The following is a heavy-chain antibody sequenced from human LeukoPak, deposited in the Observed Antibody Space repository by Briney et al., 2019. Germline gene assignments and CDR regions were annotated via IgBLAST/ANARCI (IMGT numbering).Heavy chain of an antibody. J-gene: IGHJ4*02. CDR3: ARDRARMDY. Sequence: PGGSLRLSCAASGFTFSSYAMHWVRQAPGKGLEWVAVISYDGSNKYYADSVKGRFTISRDNSKNTLYPQMNSLRAEDTAVYYCARDRARMDYWGQGTLVTVSS. V-gene: IGHV3-30*04. CDR1: GFTFSSYA. CDR2: ISYDGSNK.